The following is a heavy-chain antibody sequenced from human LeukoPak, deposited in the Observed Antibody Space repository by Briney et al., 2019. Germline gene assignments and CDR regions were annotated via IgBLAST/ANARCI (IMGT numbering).Heavy chain of an antibody. CDR1: GFTFSIYG. CDR3: ARDVPYYYESSGYYSLGFDI. J-gene: IGHJ3*02. Sequence: PGGSLRLSCAASGFTFSIYGMGWVRQAPGKGLEWVSSISSSSSYIYYADSVKGRFTISRDNAKNSLYLQMNSLRAEDTAVYYCARDVPYYYESSGYYSLGFDIWGQGTMVTVSS. D-gene: IGHD3-22*01. CDR2: ISSSSSYI. V-gene: IGHV3-21*01.